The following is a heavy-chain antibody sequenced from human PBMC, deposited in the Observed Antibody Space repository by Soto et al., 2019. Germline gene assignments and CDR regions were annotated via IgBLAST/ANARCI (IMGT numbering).Heavy chain of an antibody. D-gene: IGHD6-13*01. CDR3: VRSSSQYYYGMDV. CDR2: IYSGGST. CDR1: GFTVSSNY. Sequence: GGSLRLSCAASGFTVSSNYMSWVRQAPGKGLEWVSVIYSGGSTYYADSVKGRFTISRDNSKNTLYLQMNSLRAEDTAVYYCVRSSSQYYYGMDVWGQGTTVTVSS. V-gene: IGHV3-53*01. J-gene: IGHJ6*02.